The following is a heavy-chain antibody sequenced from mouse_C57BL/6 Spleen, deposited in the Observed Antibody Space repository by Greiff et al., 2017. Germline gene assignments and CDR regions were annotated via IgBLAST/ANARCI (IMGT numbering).Heavy chain of an antibody. CDR2: ISSGGSYT. CDR1: GFTFSSYG. J-gene: IGHJ4*01. V-gene: IGHV5-6*01. Sequence: EVKVVESGGDLVKPGGSLKLSCAASGFTFSSYGMSWVRQTPDKRLEWVATISSGGSYTYYTDSVKGRFTISRDNAKNTLYLQMSSLKSEDTAMYYCARHEGDYDAGGYYYAMDYWGQGTSVTVSS. CDR3: ARHEGDYDAGGYYYAMDY. D-gene: IGHD2-4*01.